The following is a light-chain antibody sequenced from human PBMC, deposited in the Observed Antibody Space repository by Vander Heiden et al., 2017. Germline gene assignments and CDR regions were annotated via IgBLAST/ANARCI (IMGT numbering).Light chain of an antibody. CDR3: SSYTSSSVVV. Sequence: QSALTQPASVSGSPGQSITISCTGTSSDVGRYNYVSWYQQHPGKAPKLMIYDDSNRPSGVSNRFSGSKSGNTASLTISGLQAEDEADYYCSSYTSSSVVVFGGGTKVTVL. J-gene: IGLJ2*01. CDR1: SSDVGRYNY. V-gene: IGLV2-14*01. CDR2: DDS.